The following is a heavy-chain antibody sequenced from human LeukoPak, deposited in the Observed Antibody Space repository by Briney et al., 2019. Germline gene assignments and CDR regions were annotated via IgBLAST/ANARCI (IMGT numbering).Heavy chain of an antibody. Sequence: GGSLRLSCAASGFTFNTYTMNWVRQAPGKGLEWVSYISGSSGIIDYADSVRGRFTISRDNAKNSLYLQMNSLRAEDTAVYYCASRLDYSSSWYEFEYWGQGTLVTVSS. J-gene: IGHJ4*02. V-gene: IGHV3-48*01. CDR1: GFTFNTYT. CDR2: ISGSSGII. CDR3: ASRLDYSSSWYEFEY. D-gene: IGHD6-13*01.